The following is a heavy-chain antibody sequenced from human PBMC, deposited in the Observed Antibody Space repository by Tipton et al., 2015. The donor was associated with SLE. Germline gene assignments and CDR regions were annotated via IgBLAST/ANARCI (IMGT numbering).Heavy chain of an antibody. CDR2: INSDGSST. V-gene: IGHV3-74*01. CDR1: GFTFSSYW. D-gene: IGHD5-18*01. Sequence: SLRLSCVASGFTFSSYWMHWVRQAPGKGLVWVSRINSDGSSTNYADSVKGRFTISRDNSKNTLYLQMNSLRAEDTAVYYCAGGGRYSYGSPYYYYYMDVWGKGTTVTVSS. CDR3: AGGGRYSYGSPYYYYYMDV. J-gene: IGHJ6*03.